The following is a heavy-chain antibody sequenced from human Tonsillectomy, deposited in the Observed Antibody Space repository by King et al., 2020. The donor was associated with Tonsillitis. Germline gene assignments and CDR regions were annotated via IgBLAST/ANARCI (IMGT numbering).Heavy chain of an antibody. CDR1: GGTFNTYA. J-gene: IGHJ1*01. Sequence: VQLVESGAEVKKPGSSVRVSCKASGGTFNTYAISWVRQAPGQGLEWMGGIIPLFGTANYAQKFQGRVTITADKSTSTAYMELSSLRSEDTVVYYCARGQQQLVEGEYFQHWGQGTLVTVSS. D-gene: IGHD6-13*01. V-gene: IGHV1-69*06. CDR2: IIPLFGTA. CDR3: ARGQQQLVEGEYFQH.